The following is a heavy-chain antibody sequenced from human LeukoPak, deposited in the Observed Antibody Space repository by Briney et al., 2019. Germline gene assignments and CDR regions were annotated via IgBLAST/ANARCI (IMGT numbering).Heavy chain of an antibody. V-gene: IGHV3-20*04. Sequence: GGSLRLSCAASGFKFDDYGMGWVRQAPGKGLEWVCDINWNGAWTGYADSVKGRFTISRDNAKNSLYLQMNSLRAEDTALYYCAGYYYDSSRGFDLWGQGTLVTVSA. D-gene: IGHD3-22*01. CDR3: AGYYYDSSRGFDL. J-gene: IGHJ5*02. CDR2: INWNGAWT. CDR1: GFKFDDYG.